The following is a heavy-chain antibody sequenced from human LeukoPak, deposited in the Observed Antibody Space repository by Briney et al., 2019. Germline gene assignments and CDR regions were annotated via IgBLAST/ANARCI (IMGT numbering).Heavy chain of an antibody. J-gene: IGHJ4*02. CDR2: IYHSGST. V-gene: IGHV4-59*12. CDR1: SGSISSYY. Sequence: KSSETLSLTCTVSSGSISSYYWSWIRQPPGKGLEWIGYIYHSGSTDYNPSLKSRVTISLDRSKNQFSLKLSSVTAADTAVYYCAREGYYESSVWGQGTLVTVSS. CDR3: AREGYYESSV. D-gene: IGHD3-22*01.